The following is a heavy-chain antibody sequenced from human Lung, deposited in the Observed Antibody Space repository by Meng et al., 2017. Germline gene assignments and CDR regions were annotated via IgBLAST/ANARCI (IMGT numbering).Heavy chain of an antibody. J-gene: IGHJ5*02. CDR2: ISHSGST. D-gene: IGHD2-2*01. V-gene: IGHV4-34*01. Sequence: QVQLQQWGAGRLKPSETLSLTCGGHGGSFRGYYWSWIRQPPGKGLEWIGEISHSGSTNYNPSLKSRVTISVDTSKNQFSLQLTSVTAADTAMYYCTRAPLPAGRGLKNWFEPWGQGTLVTVSS. CDR1: GGSFRGYY. CDR3: TRAPLPAGRGLKNWFEP.